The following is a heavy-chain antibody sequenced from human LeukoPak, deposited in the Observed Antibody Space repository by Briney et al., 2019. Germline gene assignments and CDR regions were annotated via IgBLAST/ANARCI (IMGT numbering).Heavy chain of an antibody. CDR2: IRNKAASYTT. D-gene: IGHD4-23*01. CDR1: GFTFGDHS. Sequence: PGGSLRLSCAASGFTFGDHSMAWVRQAPGKGLEWVGLIRNKAASYTTEYAASGKGRFTISRDDSKNSVYLQLNSLKTEDTAVYYCARDRYGGVDYWGQGTLVTVSS. J-gene: IGHJ4*02. V-gene: IGHV3-72*01. CDR3: ARDRYGGVDY.